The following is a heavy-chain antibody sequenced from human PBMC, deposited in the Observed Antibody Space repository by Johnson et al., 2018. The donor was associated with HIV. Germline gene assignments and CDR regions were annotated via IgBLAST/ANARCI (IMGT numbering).Heavy chain of an antibody. CDR3: AGQVRAFDI. CDR2: ISYDGSNK. D-gene: IGHD6-19*01. Sequence: QVQLVESGGGVVRPGGFLRLSCAASGFNFDDYGMSWVRQVPGKGLEWVAVISYDGSNKYYADSVKGRFTISRDNSMHTMYLQMNSLRAEDTAVYYCAGQVRAFDIWGQGTMVTVSS. V-gene: IGHV3-30*03. CDR1: GFNFDDYG. J-gene: IGHJ3*02.